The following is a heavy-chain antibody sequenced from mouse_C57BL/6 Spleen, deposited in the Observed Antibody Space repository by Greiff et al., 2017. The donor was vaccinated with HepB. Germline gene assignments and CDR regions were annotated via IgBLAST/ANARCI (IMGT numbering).Heavy chain of an antibody. CDR3: ATPIYDGYLWYFDV. CDR1: GYTFTSYW. V-gene: IGHV1-53*01. CDR2: INPSNGGT. J-gene: IGHJ1*03. D-gene: IGHD2-3*01. Sequence: QVQLQQPGTELVKPGASVKLSCKASGYTFTSYWMHWVKQRPGQGLEWIGNINPSNGGTNYNEKFKSKATLTVDKSSSTAYMQLSSLTSEDSAVYYCATPIYDGYLWYFDVWGTGTTVTVSS.